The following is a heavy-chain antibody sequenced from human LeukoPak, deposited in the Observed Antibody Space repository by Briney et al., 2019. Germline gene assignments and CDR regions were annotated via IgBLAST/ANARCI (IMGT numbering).Heavy chain of an antibody. V-gene: IGHV1-24*01. J-gene: IGHJ4*02. D-gene: IGHD5-18*01. CDR1: GYTLTELS. CDR3: ARPASYGNMYYFDY. Sequence: ASGKVSCKVSGYTLTELSMHWVREAPGKGLEWMGGFDPEDGETIYAQKFQGRVTMTEDTSTDTAYMELSSLRSEDTAVYYCARPASYGNMYYFDYWGQGTLVTVSS. CDR2: FDPEDGET.